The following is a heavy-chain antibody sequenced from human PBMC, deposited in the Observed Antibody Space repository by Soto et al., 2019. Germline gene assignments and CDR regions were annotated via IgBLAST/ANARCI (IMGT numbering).Heavy chain of an antibody. D-gene: IGHD3-10*01. J-gene: IGHJ5*02. V-gene: IGHV4-59*01. CDR3: AREDNGSGTNWFDP. CDR1: GGSISRYY. Sequence: PSETLSLTCTVSGGSISRYYWSWIRQPPGKGLEWIGYIYYSGSTNYNPSLKSRLTISVDTSKNQFSLKLSSVTAADTAVYYCAREDNGSGTNWFDPWGQGTLVTSPQ. CDR2: IYYSGST.